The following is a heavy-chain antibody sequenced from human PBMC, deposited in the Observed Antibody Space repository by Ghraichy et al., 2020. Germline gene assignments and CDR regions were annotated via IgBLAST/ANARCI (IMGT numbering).Heavy chain of an antibody. Sequence: GGSLRLSCAASGFTFSTYWMHWVRQPPGKGLVWVSRITSGGSDTSYADSVKGRFTISRDNAKNTLYLQMNSLRAEDTAVYYCATVGTKWELLRWGQGTLVTVSS. V-gene: IGHV3-74*01. CDR3: ATVGTKWELLR. J-gene: IGHJ4*02. CDR2: ITSGGSDT. CDR1: GFTFSTYW. D-gene: IGHD1-26*01.